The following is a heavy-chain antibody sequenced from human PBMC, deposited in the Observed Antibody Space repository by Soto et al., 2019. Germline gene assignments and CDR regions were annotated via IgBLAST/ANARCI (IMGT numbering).Heavy chain of an antibody. Sequence: GGSLRLSCTASGFTFSSHAMTWVRQAPGKGLELVSVFIDCGVSTYYADSVKGRFTISRDNSMNSLYLQMNTLRAEDTAVYYCAKVSSSWYSGFFDLWGQGTLVTVSS. CDR3: AKVSSSWYSGFFDL. J-gene: IGHJ4*02. D-gene: IGHD6-13*01. V-gene: IGHV3-23*01. CDR1: GFTFSSHA. CDR2: FIDCGVST.